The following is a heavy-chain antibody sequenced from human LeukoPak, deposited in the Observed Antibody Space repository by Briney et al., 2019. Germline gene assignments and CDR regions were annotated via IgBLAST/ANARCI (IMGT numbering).Heavy chain of an antibody. D-gene: IGHD6-19*01. Sequence: PGGSLRLSCAASGFTFSPYALHWVRQAPGKGLEWVAIISYDGSKKYYADSVKGRFTISRDNSKNTLYLQMNSLRTEDTAVYYCTRVSVADPNPDYWGQGILVTVSS. V-gene: IGHV3-30*14. CDR3: TRVSVADPNPDY. J-gene: IGHJ4*02. CDR1: GFTFSPYA. CDR2: ISYDGSKK.